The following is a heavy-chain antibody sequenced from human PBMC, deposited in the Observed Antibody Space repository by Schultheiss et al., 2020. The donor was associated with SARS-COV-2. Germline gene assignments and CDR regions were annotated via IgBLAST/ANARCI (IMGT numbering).Heavy chain of an antibody. CDR2: IRSKANSYAT. J-gene: IGHJ6*03. CDR3: AKEYDPYYYYYYMDV. V-gene: IGHV3-73*01. Sequence: GGSLRLSCAASGFTFSSYAMSWVRQAPGKGLEWVGRIRSKANSYATAYAASVKGRFTISRDDSKNTAYLQMNSLRAEDTAVYYCAKEYDPYYYYYYMDVWGKGTTVTVSS. D-gene: IGHD2/OR15-2a*01. CDR1: GFTFSSYA.